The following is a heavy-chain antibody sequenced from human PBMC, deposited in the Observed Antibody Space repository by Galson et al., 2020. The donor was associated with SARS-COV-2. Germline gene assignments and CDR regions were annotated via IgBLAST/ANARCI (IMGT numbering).Heavy chain of an antibody. CDR2: VYPSGTT. J-gene: IGHJ2*01. Sequence: SETLSLTCTVSGYSVSTTNHRGWVRQPPGRGPEWTGSVYPSGTTYYNPSLRSRVTISVDTSKNQFPLRLDSVTAADTALYYCARQGVNMIVLVAVPGWYFDLWGRGTLVTVSS. CDR3: ARQGVNMIVLVAVPGWYFDL. V-gene: IGHV4-38-2*02. D-gene: IGHD3-22*01. CDR1: GYSVSTTNH.